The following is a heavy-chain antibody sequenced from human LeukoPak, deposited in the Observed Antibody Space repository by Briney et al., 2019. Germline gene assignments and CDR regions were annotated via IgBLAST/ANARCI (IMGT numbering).Heavy chain of an antibody. Sequence: GGSLRLSCAASGFIFSNYAMSWVRQTPGKGLEWVSAISDNGDKTYYTESVKGRFSISRDNSKKTLYLQVNSLRAEDTAEYYCAKETVAVGGFVTIDYWGQGTLVTVSS. V-gene: IGHV3-23*01. CDR1: GFIFSNYA. CDR3: AKETVAVGGFVTIDY. D-gene: IGHD2-21*01. J-gene: IGHJ4*02. CDR2: ISDNGDKT.